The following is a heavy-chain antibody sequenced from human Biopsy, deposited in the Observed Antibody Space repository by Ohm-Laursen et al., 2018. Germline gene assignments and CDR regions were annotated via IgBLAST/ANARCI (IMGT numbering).Heavy chain of an antibody. D-gene: IGHD3-22*01. CDR1: GFTFSSYD. CDR3: ARGTFRYDSSGYSWLDP. CDR2: IGTTADI. J-gene: IGHJ5*02. Sequence: SLRLSCAAAGFTFSSYDMHWVRQVPGKGLEWVSAIGTTADIYYSGSVKGRFTISRENAKNSLYLQMNSLRAGDTAAYYCARGTFRYDSSGYSWLDPWGQGTLVTVSS. V-gene: IGHV3-13*01.